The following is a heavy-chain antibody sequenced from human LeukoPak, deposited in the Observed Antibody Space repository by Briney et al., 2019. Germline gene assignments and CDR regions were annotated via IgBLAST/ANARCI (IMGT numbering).Heavy chain of an antibody. J-gene: IGHJ5*02. Sequence: GGSLRLSCVASGFTFSEFAMSWVRQAPGKGLQWVSGLSSGGRSTFYTDSVKGRFTISRDNSKNTLYLQMNSLRADDTAVYYCAKDRGVGVSNWFDPWGQGTLVTVSS. CDR3: AKDRGVGVSNWFDP. CDR1: GFTFSEFA. CDR2: LSSGGRST. D-gene: IGHD3-10*01. V-gene: IGHV3-23*01.